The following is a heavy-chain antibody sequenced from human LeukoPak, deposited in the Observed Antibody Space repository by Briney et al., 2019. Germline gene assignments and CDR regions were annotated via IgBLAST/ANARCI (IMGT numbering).Heavy chain of an antibody. V-gene: IGHV3-30*18. Sequence: PGGSLRLSCAASGFTFSNYGMHWVRQAPDKGLEWVAVILYDGSNKYYADSVRGRFTISRDNSKNTLYLQMNSLRAEDTAVYYCAKDLEKQWLVRMDYWGQGTLVTVSS. CDR1: GFTFSNYG. CDR3: AKDLEKQWLVRMDY. D-gene: IGHD6-19*01. J-gene: IGHJ4*02. CDR2: ILYDGSNK.